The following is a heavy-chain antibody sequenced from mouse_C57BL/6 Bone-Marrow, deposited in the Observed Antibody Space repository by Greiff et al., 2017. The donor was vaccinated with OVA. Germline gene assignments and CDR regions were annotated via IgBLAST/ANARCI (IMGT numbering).Heavy chain of an antibody. Sequence: EVKLVESGEGLVKPGGSLKLSCAASGFTFSSYAMSWVRQTPEKRLEWVAYISSGGDYIYYADTVKGRFTISRDNARNTLYLQMSSLKSEDTAMYYCTRDGAHITTVVATDWYFDVWGTGTTVTVSS. CDR1: GFTFSSYA. CDR3: TRDGAHITTVVATDWYFDV. V-gene: IGHV5-9-1*02. J-gene: IGHJ1*03. D-gene: IGHD1-1*01. CDR2: ISSGGDYI.